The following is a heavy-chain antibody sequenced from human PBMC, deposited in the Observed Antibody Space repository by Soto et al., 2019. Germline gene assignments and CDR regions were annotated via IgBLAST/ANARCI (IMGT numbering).Heavy chain of an antibody. D-gene: IGHD6-13*01. J-gene: IGHJ4*02. CDR2: IEPSDSYT. CDR3: ARPGGYSSSWYYFDY. Sequence: EVQLVQSGAEVKKPGESLRISCKGSGYSFTSYWISWVRQMPGKGLEWMGRIEPSDSYTNYSPSFQGHVTISADKSISTAYLQWSSRKASDTAMYYCARPGGYSSSWYYFDYWGQGTLVTVSS. CDR1: GYSFTSYW. V-gene: IGHV5-10-1*03.